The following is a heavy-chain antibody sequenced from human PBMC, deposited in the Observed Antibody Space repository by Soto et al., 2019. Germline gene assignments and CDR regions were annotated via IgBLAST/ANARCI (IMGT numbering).Heavy chain of an antibody. CDR2: ISGSGDTT. D-gene: IGHD6-13*01. Sequence: GGSLRLSCAASGFTFSSYAMNWVRQAPGKGLEWVSTISGSGDTTYSADSVKGRFTISRDNSKNTLYLQMNSLRADDTALYYCAKGGTYSTSWLDYWGQGTLVTVSS. V-gene: IGHV3-23*01. CDR3: AKGGTYSTSWLDY. CDR1: GFTFSSYA. J-gene: IGHJ4*02.